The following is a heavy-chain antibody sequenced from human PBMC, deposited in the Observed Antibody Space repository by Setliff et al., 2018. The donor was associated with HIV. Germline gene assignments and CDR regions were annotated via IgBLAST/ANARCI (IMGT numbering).Heavy chain of an antibody. CDR1: GGSISSYY. CDR2: IYTSGST. J-gene: IGHJ5*02. D-gene: IGHD3-10*01. CDR3: ARHSGVASPNWFDP. V-gene: IGHV4-4*07. Sequence: SETLSLTCTVSGGSISSYYWSWIRQPAGKGLEWIGRIYTSGSTNYNPSLKGRVTISVDTSKNQFSLKLSSVTAADTAVYYCARHSGVASPNWFDPWGQGTLVTVSS.